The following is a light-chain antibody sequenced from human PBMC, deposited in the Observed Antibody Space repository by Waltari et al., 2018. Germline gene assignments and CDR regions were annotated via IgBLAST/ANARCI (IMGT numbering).Light chain of an antibody. CDR2: AAS. J-gene: IGKJ1*01. Sequence: DIQMTQSPSSLSASIGDRVTITCRASQGITNYLAWYQQKLGKVPKLLISAASTLQSGVPARFSGSGSGTDFTLTISSLQPEDVATYFCQKYNSAPLTFGQGTKVEVK. CDR1: QGITNY. CDR3: QKYNSAPLT. V-gene: IGKV1-27*01.